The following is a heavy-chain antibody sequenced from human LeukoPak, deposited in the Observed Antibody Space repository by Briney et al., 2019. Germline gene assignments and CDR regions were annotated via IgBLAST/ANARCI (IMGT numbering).Heavy chain of an antibody. CDR3: ATWDYYDSSGLNAFDI. CDR2: IIPIFGTA. D-gene: IGHD3-22*01. CDR1: GGTFSSYA. Sequence: SVKVSCKASGGTFSSYAISWVRQAPGQGLEWMGGIIPIFGTANYARKFQGRVTITADESTSTAYMELSSLRSEDTAVYYCATWDYYDSSGLNAFDIWGQGTMVTVSS. V-gene: IGHV1-69*13. J-gene: IGHJ3*02.